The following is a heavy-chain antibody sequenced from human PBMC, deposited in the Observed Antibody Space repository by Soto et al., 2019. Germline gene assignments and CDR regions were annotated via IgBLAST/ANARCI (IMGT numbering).Heavy chain of an antibody. CDR3: ASREVIAAAGAFDY. CDR2: ISSSSSTI. D-gene: IGHD6-13*01. J-gene: IGHJ4*02. Sequence: EVQLVESGGGLVQPGGSLRLSCAASGFTFSSYSMNWVRQAPGKGLEWVSYISSSSSTIYYADSVKGRFTISRDNAKNSLYLQMNSLRAEDTAVYYCASREVIAAAGAFDYWGQGTLVTVSS. V-gene: IGHV3-48*01. CDR1: GFTFSSYS.